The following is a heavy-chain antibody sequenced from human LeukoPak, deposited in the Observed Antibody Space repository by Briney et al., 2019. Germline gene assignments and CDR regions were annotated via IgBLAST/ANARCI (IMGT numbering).Heavy chain of an antibody. CDR2: IYTSGRT. CDR3: ARLSTVTTSFDY. Sequence: PSETLSLTCTVSGDSISNYYWNWIRQPAGKGLEWIGRIYTSGRTYYNPSLKSRVSMSVDTSKNQFSLKLSSVTAADTAVYYCARLSTVTTSFDYWGQGTLVTVSS. V-gene: IGHV4-4*07. CDR1: GDSISNYY. J-gene: IGHJ4*02. D-gene: IGHD4-11*01.